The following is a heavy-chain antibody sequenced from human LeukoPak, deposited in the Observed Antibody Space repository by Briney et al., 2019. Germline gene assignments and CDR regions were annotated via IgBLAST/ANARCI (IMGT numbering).Heavy chain of an antibody. CDR2: MHYDGSNK. CDR3: AKEREYSGNSGGGSNDY. D-gene: IGHD1-26*01. J-gene: IGHJ4*02. Sequence: QPGGSLRLSCAASGFTFSNYGMHWVRQAPGKGLEWVAFMHYDGSNKYYADSVKGRFTISRDNSKNTLYLQMNSLRAEDTAVYYCAKEREYSGNSGGGSNDYWGQGTLVTVSS. V-gene: IGHV3-30*02. CDR1: GFTFSNYG.